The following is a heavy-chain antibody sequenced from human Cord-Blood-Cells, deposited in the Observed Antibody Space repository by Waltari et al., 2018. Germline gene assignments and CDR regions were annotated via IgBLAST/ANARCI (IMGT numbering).Heavy chain of an antibody. V-gene: IGHV1-8*01. Sequence: QVQLVQSGAEVKKPGASVKVSCKASGYTFTSYDINWVRQATGQGLEWMGWMNPSSGNTGYAQKFKGRVTMTRNTSISTAYMALSSLRSEDTAVYYCARGVGARGGDAVDIWGQGTMVTVSS. J-gene: IGHJ3*02. D-gene: IGHD1-26*01. CDR1: GYTFTSYD. CDR3: ARGVGARGGDAVDI. CDR2: MNPSSGNT.